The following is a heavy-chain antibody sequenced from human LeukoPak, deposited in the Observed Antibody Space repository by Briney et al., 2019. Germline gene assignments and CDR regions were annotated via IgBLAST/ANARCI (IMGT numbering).Heavy chain of an antibody. V-gene: IGHV4-39*07. CDR1: GGSISSSSYY. CDR3: ARGLSAIVY. J-gene: IGHJ4*02. CDR2: INHSGST. Sequence: PSETLSLTCTVSGGSISSSSYYWGWIRQPPGKGLEWIGEINHSGSTNYNPSLKSRVSISVDTSKKQFSLKLSSVTTADTAVYYCARGLSAIVYWGQGTLVTVSS. D-gene: IGHD2-15*01.